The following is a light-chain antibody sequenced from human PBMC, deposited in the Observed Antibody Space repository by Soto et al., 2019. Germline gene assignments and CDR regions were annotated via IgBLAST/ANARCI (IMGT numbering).Light chain of an antibody. CDR2: DVS. Sequence: QSVLTQPASVSGSPGQSITISCTGTSSDVGGYNYVSWYQQHPGKAPKLMIYDVSNRPSGVSSRFSGSKSGNTASLTISGLQADDQADYYCSSYPSSSTLYVFGTGTKVTVL. CDR3: SSYPSSSTLYV. J-gene: IGLJ1*01. V-gene: IGLV2-14*01. CDR1: SSDVGGYNY.